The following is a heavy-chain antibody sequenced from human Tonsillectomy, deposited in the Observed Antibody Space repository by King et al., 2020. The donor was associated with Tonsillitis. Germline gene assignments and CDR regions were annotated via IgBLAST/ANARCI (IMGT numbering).Heavy chain of an antibody. D-gene: IGHD3-3*01. CDR3: VRTPEWSGPRPFDI. V-gene: IGHV3-21*01. CDR1: VFSVSNYR. Sequence: VQLVESGGGLVKPGGSLRLSCAAPVFSVSNYRLNWVRQAPGKGRGWVSSIRSMRSDIYYSDSEIVRFTISRDNAKNSLYLQMNSLRAEDTAVYYCVRTPEWSGPRPFDIWGQGTMVTVSS. CDR2: IRSMRSDI. J-gene: IGHJ3*02.